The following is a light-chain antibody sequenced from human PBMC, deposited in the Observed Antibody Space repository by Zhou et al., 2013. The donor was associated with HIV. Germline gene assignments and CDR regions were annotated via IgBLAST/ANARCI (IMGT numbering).Light chain of an antibody. CDR2: AAS. CDR3: QQYYSYPWG. Sequence: AIRITQSPSSLSASTGDRVTITCRASQGISSYLAWYQQKPGKAPKLLIYAASTLQSGVPSRFSGSGSGTDFTLTISCLQSEDFATYYCQQYYSYPWGFGRGDQAGDQT. J-gene: IGKJ2*03. V-gene: IGKV1-8*01. CDR1: QGISSY.